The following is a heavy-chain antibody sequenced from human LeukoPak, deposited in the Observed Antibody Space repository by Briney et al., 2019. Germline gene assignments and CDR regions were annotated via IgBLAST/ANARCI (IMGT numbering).Heavy chain of an antibody. D-gene: IGHD6-19*01. CDR2: ISYDGSNK. CDR1: GFTFSSYG. V-gene: IGHV3-30*03. Sequence: HPGRSLRLSCAASGFTFSSYGMHWVRQAPGKGLEWVAVISYDGSNKYYADSVKGRFTISRDNSRNSLYLQMNSLRDEDTAVYYCARNPHSSGWYPLDYWGQGTLVTVSS. J-gene: IGHJ4*02. CDR3: ARNPHSSGWYPLDY.